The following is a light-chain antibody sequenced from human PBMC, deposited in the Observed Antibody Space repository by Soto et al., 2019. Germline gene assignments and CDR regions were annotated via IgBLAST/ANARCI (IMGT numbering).Light chain of an antibody. V-gene: IGKV3-15*01. Sequence: EIVMTQSPATLSVSPGERATLSCRASQSVSSNLAWYQQIPGQAPRLLIYGASTRAIGIPARFSGSGSGTEFTLTISSLQSEDFAVYYCQQYNNWPLTFGGGTKVDIK. J-gene: IGKJ4*01. CDR3: QQYNNWPLT. CDR2: GAS. CDR1: QSVSSN.